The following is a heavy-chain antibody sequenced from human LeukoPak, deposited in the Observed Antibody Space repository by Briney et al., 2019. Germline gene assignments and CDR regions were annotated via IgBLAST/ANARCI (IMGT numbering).Heavy chain of an antibody. CDR1: GYTFTSYG. V-gene: IGHV1-18*01. Sequence: ASVKVSCKASGYTFTSYGIIWVRQAPGQGLEWMGWISAYNGNTNYAQKLQGRVTMTTDTSTSTAYMELRSLRSDDTAVYYCARGGEYDYGDYVVGWFDPWGQGILVTVSS. CDR2: ISAYNGNT. J-gene: IGHJ5*02. D-gene: IGHD4-17*01. CDR3: ARGGEYDYGDYVVGWFDP.